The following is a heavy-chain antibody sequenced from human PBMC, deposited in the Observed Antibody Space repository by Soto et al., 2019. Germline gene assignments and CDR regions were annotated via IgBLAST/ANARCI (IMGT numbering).Heavy chain of an antibody. CDR3: ARDTAYSSSWYFFDP. V-gene: IGHV3-33*01. CDR1: GFTFSSYG. D-gene: IGHD6-13*01. J-gene: IGHJ5*02. CDR2: IWYDGSNK. Sequence: PGGSLRLSCAASGFTFSSYGMHWVRQAPGKGLEWVAVIWYDGSNKYYADSVKGRFTISRDNSKNTLYLQMNSLRAEDTAVYYCARDTAYSSSWYFFDPWGQGTLVTVSS.